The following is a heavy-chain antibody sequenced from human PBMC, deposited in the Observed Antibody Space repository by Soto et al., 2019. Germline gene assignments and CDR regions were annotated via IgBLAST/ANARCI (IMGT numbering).Heavy chain of an antibody. Sequence: SSETLSLTCAVYGGSFSGYYWSWIRQPPGKGLEWIGEINHSGSTNYNPSLKSRVTISVDTSKNQFSLKLSSVTAADTAVYYCARGRRLYQLLYYFDYRGKGPLVTVSS. CDR1: GGSFSGYY. CDR3: ARGRRLYQLLYYFDY. V-gene: IGHV4-34*01. D-gene: IGHD2-2*01. J-gene: IGHJ4*02. CDR2: INHSGST.